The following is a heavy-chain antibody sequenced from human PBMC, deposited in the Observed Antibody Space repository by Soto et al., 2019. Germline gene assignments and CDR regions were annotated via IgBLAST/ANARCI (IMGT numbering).Heavy chain of an antibody. Sequence: PSETLSLTCAVYGGSLSNYYWNWIRQPPGKGLEWIGEVHYSGGTGYNPSLRNRVTISIDRSKNQFSLEMKSVTAADTAIYYCTRGFSGAPTDYWGQGALVTVSS. J-gene: IGHJ4*02. CDR2: VHYSGGT. D-gene: IGHD3-3*01. CDR3: TRGFSGAPTDY. V-gene: IGHV4-34*01. CDR1: GGSLSNYY.